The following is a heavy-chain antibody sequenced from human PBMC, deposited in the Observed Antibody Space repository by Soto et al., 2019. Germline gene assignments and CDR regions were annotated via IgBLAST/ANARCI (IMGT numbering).Heavy chain of an antibody. J-gene: IGHJ5*02. Sequence: PSETLSLTCTVSGGSISSNYWNWIRQPPGKGLEWIGYIYYSGSTYYNPSLKSRVTISVDTSKNQFSLKLSSVTAADTAVYYCARLGAQEIDPWGQGTLVTVSS. CDR3: ARLGAQEIDP. CDR1: GGSISSNY. D-gene: IGHD3-16*01. CDR2: IYYSGST. V-gene: IGHV4-59*08.